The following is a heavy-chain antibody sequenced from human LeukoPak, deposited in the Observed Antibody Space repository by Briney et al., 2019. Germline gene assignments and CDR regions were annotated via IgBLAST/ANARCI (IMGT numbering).Heavy chain of an antibody. V-gene: IGHV3-13*01. CDR1: GFTFSSYD. D-gene: IGHD2-21*02. J-gene: IGHJ4*02. CDR2: IGTAGDT. Sequence: GGSLRLSCAASGFTFSSYDMHWVRQATGKGLEWVSAIGTAGDTYYPGSVKGRFTISRENAKNSLYLQMNSLRAEDTAVYYCAKDWRAYCGGDCYSYFDYWGQGTLVTVSS. CDR3: AKDWRAYCGGDCYSYFDY.